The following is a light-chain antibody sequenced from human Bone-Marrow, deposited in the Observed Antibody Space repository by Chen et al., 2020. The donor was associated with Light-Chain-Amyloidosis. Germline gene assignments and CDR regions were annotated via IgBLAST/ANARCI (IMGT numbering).Light chain of an antibody. V-gene: IGLV1-44*01. CDR2: NND. J-gene: IGLJ3*02. Sequence: QSVLTQPPSAPGTPGHRVTISCSGGISNIGSNSVNWHQQLPGTAPRLLIYNNDRRPSGVPDRFSGSKSGTSASLAISGLQSEDEADYYCVAWDDSLNGPMFGGGTKLTVL. CDR3: VAWDDSLNGPM. CDR1: ISNIGSNS.